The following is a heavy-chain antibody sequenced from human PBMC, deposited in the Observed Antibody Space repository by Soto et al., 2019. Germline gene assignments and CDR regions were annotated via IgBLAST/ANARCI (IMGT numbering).Heavy chain of an antibody. Sequence: GASVKVSCKASGGTLSSYAISWVRQAPGQGLEWMGGIIPIFGTANYAQKFQGRVTITADESTSTAYMELSSLRSEDTAVYYCARGQTYYYDSSGYYHWGQGTLVTVSS. D-gene: IGHD3-22*01. J-gene: IGHJ5*02. CDR2: IIPIFGTA. CDR3: ARGQTYYYDSSGYYH. CDR1: GGTLSSYA. V-gene: IGHV1-69*13.